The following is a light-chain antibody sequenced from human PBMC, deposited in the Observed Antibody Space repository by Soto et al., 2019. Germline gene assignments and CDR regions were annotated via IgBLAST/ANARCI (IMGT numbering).Light chain of an antibody. J-gene: IGKJ1*01. CDR1: QSISSW. Sequence: DIQMTQSPSTLSASVGDRVTITCRASQSISSWLAWYQQKPGKAPKLLIYKASSLESGVPSRFSGSGSGTEFTLTISSLQPDDFATYYRQQYNSYPVTFGQGTKVEIK. CDR3: QQYNSYPVT. CDR2: KAS. V-gene: IGKV1-5*03.